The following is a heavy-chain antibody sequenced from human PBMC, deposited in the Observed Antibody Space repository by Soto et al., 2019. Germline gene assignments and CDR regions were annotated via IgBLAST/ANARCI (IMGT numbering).Heavy chain of an antibody. V-gene: IGHV5-51*01. CDR1: GYTFSTYW. CDR3: ARKFAPEFFDS. Sequence: GESLKISCKGSGYTFSTYWIAWVRQMPGKGLEWMGIIYPGDSDTKYSPAFQGQVTIPADKSINTAYLQWTSLEASDTAMYYCARKFAPEFFDSWGQGTLVTVSS. D-gene: IGHD3-10*01. J-gene: IGHJ4*02. CDR2: IYPGDSDT.